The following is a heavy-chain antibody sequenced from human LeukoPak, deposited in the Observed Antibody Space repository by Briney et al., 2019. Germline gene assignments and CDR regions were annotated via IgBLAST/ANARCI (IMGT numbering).Heavy chain of an antibody. CDR3: ARDCSGGSCYYYYGMDV. Sequence: SVKVSCKASGGTFSSYAISWVRQTPGQGLEWMGGIIPIFGTANYAQKFQGRVTITADESTSTAYMELSSLRSEDTAVYYCARDCSGGSCYYYYGMDVWGQGTTVTVSS. D-gene: IGHD2-15*01. CDR2: IIPIFGTA. CDR1: GGTFSSYA. J-gene: IGHJ6*02. V-gene: IGHV1-69*13.